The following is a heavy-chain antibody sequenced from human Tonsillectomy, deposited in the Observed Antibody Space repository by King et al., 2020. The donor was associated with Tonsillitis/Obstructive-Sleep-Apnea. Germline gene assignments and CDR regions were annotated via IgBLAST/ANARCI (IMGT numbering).Heavy chain of an antibody. Sequence: VQLQESGPGLVKPSETLSLTCTVSGGSISSNYWSWIRQPPGKGLEWIGYIFYSGSTNYNPSRKSRVTISVDTCKNQFSLKLSSVTAADPAVYNCASSIGEFTWFAPSGPGAPFSVSA. V-gene: IGHV4-59*08. CDR1: GGSISSNY. CDR3: ASSIGEFTWFAP. D-gene: IGHD3-16*01. CDR2: IFYSGST. J-gene: IGHJ5*02.